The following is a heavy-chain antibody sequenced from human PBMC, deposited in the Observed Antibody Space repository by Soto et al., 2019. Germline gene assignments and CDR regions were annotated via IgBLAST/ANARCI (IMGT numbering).Heavy chain of an antibody. Sequence: PSEPLSLTQNVSDGYISSGSDYWSWIRQRPGKGLEWIGYLYYSGSTNYNPSLKSRVTILVDTSKNQFSLKLSSVTAADTAVYYCARIGSGYPPSHFDYWGQGTLVTVSS. CDR3: ARIGSGYPPSHFDY. V-gene: IGHV4-61*01. D-gene: IGHD3-22*01. CDR1: DGYISSGSDY. J-gene: IGHJ4*02. CDR2: LYYSGST.